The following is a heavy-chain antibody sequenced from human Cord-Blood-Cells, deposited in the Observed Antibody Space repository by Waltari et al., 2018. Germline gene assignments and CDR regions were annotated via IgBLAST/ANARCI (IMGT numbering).Heavy chain of an antibody. D-gene: IGHD6-13*01. Sequence: QVQLQESGPGLVKPSETLSLTCTVSGGSISSYYWSWIRQPPGKGLKWIGYIYYSGSTNDNPSLKSRVTISVDTSKNQFSLKLSSVTAADTAVYYCARVFSQQIAAIDYWGQGTLVTVSS. J-gene: IGHJ4*02. CDR3: ARVFSQQIAAIDY. CDR2: IYYSGST. CDR1: GGSISSYY. V-gene: IGHV4-59*01.